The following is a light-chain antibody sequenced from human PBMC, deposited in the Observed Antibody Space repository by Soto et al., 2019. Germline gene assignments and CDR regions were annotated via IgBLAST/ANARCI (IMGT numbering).Light chain of an antibody. V-gene: IGKV3-20*01. Sequence: EIVLTQSPGTLSLSPGERATLSCRASQSVSSIYLAWYQQKPGQAPRLLIYRASSRATGIPDRFSGSGSGTDFTLTISGLEPEDFAVYYCQQYGRSPPYTFGQGTKLQI. J-gene: IGKJ2*01. CDR3: QQYGRSPPYT. CDR2: RAS. CDR1: QSVSSIY.